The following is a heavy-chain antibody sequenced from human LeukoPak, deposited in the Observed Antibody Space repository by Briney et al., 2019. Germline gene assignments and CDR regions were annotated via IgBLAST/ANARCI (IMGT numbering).Heavy chain of an antibody. CDR3: ARGRYGPRLGN. V-gene: IGHV4-34*01. D-gene: IGHD3-16*01. Sequence: SETLSLTCAVYGASFSDSYWSWIRQSPEKRLEWIGEINNSGSTSYNPSLNSRVIMSVDRSKNQFSLRLTSVTAADTAVYYCARGRYGPRLGNWGQGTLVTVSS. CDR1: GASFSDSY. CDR2: INNSGST. J-gene: IGHJ4*02.